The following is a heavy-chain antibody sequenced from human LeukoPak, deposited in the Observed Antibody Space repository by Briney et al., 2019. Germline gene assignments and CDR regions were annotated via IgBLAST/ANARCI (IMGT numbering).Heavy chain of an antibody. Sequence: GGSLRLSCATSGFTFSNYAVSWVRQAPGKGLEWVSSISGSGGTTYYADFVKGRFTISRDNSKNTLYLQTNSLRAEDTAVYYCARGVAGTWYFDLWGRGTLVTVSS. V-gene: IGHV3-23*01. CDR1: GFTFSNYA. D-gene: IGHD6-19*01. J-gene: IGHJ2*01. CDR2: ISGSGGTT. CDR3: ARGVAGTWYFDL.